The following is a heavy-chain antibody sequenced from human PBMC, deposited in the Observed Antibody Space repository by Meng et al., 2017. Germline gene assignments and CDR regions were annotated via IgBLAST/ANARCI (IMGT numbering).Heavy chain of an antibody. J-gene: IGHJ5*02. CDR2: INTNTGNP. Sequence: QVQLVQSGAEVKKPGSSVKVSCKASGGTFSSYAISWVRQAPGQGLEWMGWINTNTGNPTYAQGFTGRFVFSLDTSVSTAYLQISSLKAEDTAVYYCARLVAGTFGQLFDPWGQGTLVTVSS. CDR1: GGTFSSYA. V-gene: IGHV7-4-1*02. CDR3: ARLVAGTFGQLFDP. D-gene: IGHD2-15*01.